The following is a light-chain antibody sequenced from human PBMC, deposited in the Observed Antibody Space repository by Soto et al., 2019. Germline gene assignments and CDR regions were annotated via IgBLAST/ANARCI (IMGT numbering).Light chain of an antibody. V-gene: IGKV1-27*01. J-gene: IGKJ3*01. CDR2: AAS. Sequence: DIQMTQSPSSLSASVGDRVTITCRAGHDIGNSLAWYQQKPGQVPKLVIFAASTLQSGVLSRFSGSGSGTDFTLTINSLQPEDVATYYCQKYNGAPPLFTFGPGTKVDIK. CDR3: QKYNGAPPLFT. CDR1: HDIGNS.